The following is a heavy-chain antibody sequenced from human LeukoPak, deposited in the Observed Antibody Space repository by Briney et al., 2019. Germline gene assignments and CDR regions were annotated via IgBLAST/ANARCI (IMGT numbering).Heavy chain of an antibody. V-gene: IGHV3-53*01. CDR3: ARPGTYCSGYGSCFPFEY. Sequence: GGSLRLSCAASGFTVSTNYMSWVRQAPGKGLEWISIIYDSGTIHYADSVKGRFTISRDNLKNTLYLQMNSLRAEDMAVYYCARPGTYCSGYGSCFPFEYWGQGSLVIVSS. CDR2: IYDSGTI. CDR1: GFTVSTNY. D-gene: IGHD2-15*01. J-gene: IGHJ4*02.